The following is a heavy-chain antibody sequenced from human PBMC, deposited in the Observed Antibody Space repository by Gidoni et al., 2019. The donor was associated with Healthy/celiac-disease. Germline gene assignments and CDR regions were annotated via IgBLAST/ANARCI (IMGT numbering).Heavy chain of an antibody. D-gene: IGHD2-15*01. J-gene: IGHJ4*02. CDR1: GFTFSSYS. CDR2: ISSSSSTI. CDR3: AREGCSGGSCYDY. Sequence: EVQLVESGGGLVQPGGSLRLSCAASGFTFSSYSMNWVRQAPGKGLEWVSYISSSSSTIYYADSVKGRFTISRDNAKNSLYLQMNSLRAEDTAVYYCAREGCSGGSCYDYWGQGTLVTVSS. V-gene: IGHV3-48*04.